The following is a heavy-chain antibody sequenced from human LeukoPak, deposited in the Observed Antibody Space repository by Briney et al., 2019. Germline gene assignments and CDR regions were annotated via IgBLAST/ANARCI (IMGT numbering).Heavy chain of an antibody. J-gene: IGHJ4*02. D-gene: IGHD1-26*01. V-gene: IGHV3-23*01. CDR3: ARGLPSGSYYFDY. CDR2: ISGSGGST. CDR1: GFPFNSYS. Sequence: GGSLRLSCAASGFPFNSYSMTWVRQAPGKGLEWVSAISGSGGSTYYADSVKGRFTISRDNSKNTLYLQMNSLRAEDTAVYYCARGLPSGSYYFDYWGQGTLVTVSS.